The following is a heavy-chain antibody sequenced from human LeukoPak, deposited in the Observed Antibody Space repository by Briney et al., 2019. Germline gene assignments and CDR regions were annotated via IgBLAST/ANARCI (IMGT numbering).Heavy chain of an antibody. J-gene: IGHJ6*03. CDR2: IYSGGST. D-gene: IGHD3-10*01. Sequence: GGSLRLSCAASGFTVSSNYMSWVRQAPGKGLEWVSVIYSGGSTYYADSVKGRFTISRDNSKNTLYLQMNSLRAEDTAVYYCARMYGSGSYYSFYYYYYYMDVWGKGTTVTISS. CDR1: GFTVSSNY. V-gene: IGHV3-66*01. CDR3: ARMYGSGSYYSFYYYYYYMDV.